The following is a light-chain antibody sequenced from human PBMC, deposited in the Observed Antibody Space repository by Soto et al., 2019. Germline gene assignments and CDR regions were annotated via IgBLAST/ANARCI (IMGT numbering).Light chain of an antibody. CDR2: AAS. CDR3: QQYGNSTQT. V-gene: IGKV3-20*01. Sequence: EIVWTQSPGTMSLSPGETPTLSCRASQTVSSRFLAWYQQTPGQAPRLLIYAASSRATGIPDRFSGSGSGTDFTLTISRLEPEDFAVYYGQQYGNSTQTFSQGTKVDIK. CDR1: QTVSSRF. J-gene: IGKJ1*01.